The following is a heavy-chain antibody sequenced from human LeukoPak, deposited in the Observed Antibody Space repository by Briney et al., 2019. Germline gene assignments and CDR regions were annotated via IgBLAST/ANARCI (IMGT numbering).Heavy chain of an antibody. CDR2: ISSSSTTI. V-gene: IGHV3-48*04. J-gene: IGHJ4*02. CDR3: ARSFYYDTLTGYYFFDY. D-gene: IGHD3-9*01. CDR1: GFTFSSYS. Sequence: GGSLRLSCVASGFTFSSYSINWVRQAPRKGLEWVSYISSSSTTIYYADSVKGRFTITRDNAKNSLYLQMNSLRAEDTAAYYCARSFYYDTLTGYYFFDYWGQGTLVTVSS.